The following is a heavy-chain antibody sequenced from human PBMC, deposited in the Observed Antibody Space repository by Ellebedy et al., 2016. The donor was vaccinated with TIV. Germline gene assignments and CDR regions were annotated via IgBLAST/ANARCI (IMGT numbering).Heavy chain of an antibody. J-gene: IGHJ3*01. CDR3: AEIGSSIAPL. D-gene: IGHD6-6*01. V-gene: IGHV3-21*01. CDR2: ISSSSSSI. Sequence: PGGSLRLSCAASGFTFSSYTMNWVRQAPGKGLEWVSSISSSSSSIYYADSLKGRFTISRDNAENSLYLQMNSLRAEDTAVYYCAEIGSSIAPLWGQGTMVTVSS. CDR1: GFTFSSYT.